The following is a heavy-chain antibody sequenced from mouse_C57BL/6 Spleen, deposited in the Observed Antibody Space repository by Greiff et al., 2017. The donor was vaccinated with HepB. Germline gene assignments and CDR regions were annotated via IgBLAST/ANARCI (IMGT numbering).Heavy chain of an antibody. CDR1: GYTFTSYW. Sequence: QVQLQQPGAELVKPGASVKLSCKASGYTFTSYWMHWVKQRPGQGLEWIGMIHPTSGSTNYNKKFKSKATLTVDKSSSTAYMHLSSLTSEDSAVYYCARYLGRGYFDYWGQGTTLTVSS. D-gene: IGHD4-1*01. J-gene: IGHJ2*01. CDR3: ARYLGRGYFDY. CDR2: IHPTSGST. V-gene: IGHV1-64*01.